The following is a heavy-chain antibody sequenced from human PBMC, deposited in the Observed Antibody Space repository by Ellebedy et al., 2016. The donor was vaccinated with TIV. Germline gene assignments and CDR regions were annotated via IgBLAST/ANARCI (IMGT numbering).Heavy chain of an antibody. Sequence: ASVKVSCXASGYTFTSYAMHWVRQAPGQRLEWMGWINAGNGNTKYSQKFQGRVTITRDTSASTAYMELSSLRSEDTAVYYCATTPNWNDAELDYWGQGTLVTVSS. D-gene: IGHD1-1*01. V-gene: IGHV1-3*01. CDR3: ATTPNWNDAELDY. J-gene: IGHJ4*02. CDR1: GYTFTSYA. CDR2: INAGNGNT.